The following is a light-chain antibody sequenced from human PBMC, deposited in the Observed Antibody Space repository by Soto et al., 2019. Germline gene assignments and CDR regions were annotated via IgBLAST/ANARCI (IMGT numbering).Light chain of an antibody. J-gene: IGKJ3*01. Sequence: EIVLTQFPATLSLSPGESATLSCRASQSVSVFLAWYQQKSGQTPRLLIYDASNRDPGIPARFSGSGSGTDFTLTISTLEPEDFAVYHCQHRNDWLGTFGPGTKVDIK. V-gene: IGKV3-11*01. CDR1: QSVSVF. CDR2: DAS. CDR3: QHRNDWLGT.